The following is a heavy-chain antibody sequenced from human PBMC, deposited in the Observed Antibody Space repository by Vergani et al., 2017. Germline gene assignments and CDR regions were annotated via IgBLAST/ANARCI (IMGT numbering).Heavy chain of an antibody. Sequence: QVHLVQSGVEVKKPGASVKISCKASGYTFTGYYMHWVRQAPGQGLEWMGWINPNSGGTNYAQKFQGRVTMTRDTSISTAYMELSRLRSDDTAVYYCARDRGVLPQWLVVSGGSYLSSPELDVWGQGTTVTVSS. D-gene: IGHD6-19*01. J-gene: IGHJ6*02. CDR1: GYTFTGYY. CDR2: INPNSGGT. CDR3: ARDRGVLPQWLVVSGGSYLSSPELDV. V-gene: IGHV1-2*02.